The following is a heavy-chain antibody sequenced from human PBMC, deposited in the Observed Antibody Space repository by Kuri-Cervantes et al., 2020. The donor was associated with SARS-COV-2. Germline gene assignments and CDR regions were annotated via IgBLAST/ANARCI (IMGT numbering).Heavy chain of an antibody. CDR1: GGSISSQSYY. D-gene: IGHD2-2*01. CDR2: IKQDGSEK. V-gene: IGHV3-7*01. J-gene: IGHJ5*02. Sequence: ETLSLTCTVSGGSISSQSYYWGWIRQPPGKGLEWVANIKQDGSEKYYVDSVKGRFTISRDNAKNSLYLQMNSLRAEDTAVYYCARDRGIVVVPAAIWFDPWGQGTLVTVSS. CDR3: ARDRGIVVVPAAIWFDP.